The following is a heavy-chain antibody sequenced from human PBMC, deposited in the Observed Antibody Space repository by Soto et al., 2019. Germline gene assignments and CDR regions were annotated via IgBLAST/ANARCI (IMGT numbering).Heavy chain of an antibody. V-gene: IGHV3-74*01. CDR1: AFTFSSYW. CDR3: VCSGEFH. J-gene: IGHJ4*02. Sequence: GGSLRLSCAASAFTFSSYWMYWVRQAPGKGLVWVSRINPDGSNTYYADSVKGRFTISRDNAKNTLYLQMNSLRAEDTAVYYCVCSGEFHWGQGTLVTVSS. CDR2: INPDGSNT. D-gene: IGHD3-16*01.